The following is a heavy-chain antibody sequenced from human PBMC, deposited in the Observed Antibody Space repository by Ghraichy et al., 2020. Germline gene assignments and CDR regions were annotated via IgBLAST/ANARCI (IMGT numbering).Heavy chain of an antibody. J-gene: IGHJ4*02. D-gene: IGHD3-10*01. CDR2: ISSSGSTI. V-gene: IGHV3-48*03. Sequence: GGSLRLSCAASGFTFSSYEMNWVRQAPGKGLEWVSYISSSGSTIYYADSVKGRFTISRDNAKNSLYLQMNSLRAEDTAVYYCARDGTWFGEPYFDYWGQGTLVTVSS. CDR1: GFTFSSYE. CDR3: ARDGTWFGEPYFDY.